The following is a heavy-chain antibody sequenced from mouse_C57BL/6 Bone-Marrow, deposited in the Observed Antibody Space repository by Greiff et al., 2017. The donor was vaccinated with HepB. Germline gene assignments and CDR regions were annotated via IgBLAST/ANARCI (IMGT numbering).Heavy chain of an antibody. CDR2: INPNNGGT. V-gene: IGHV1-22*01. CDR3: ARPHYYGPYAMDY. Sequence: EVQLQQSGPELVKPGASVKMSCKASGYTFTDYNMHWVKQSHGKSLEWIGYINPNNGGTSYNQKFKGKATLTVNKSSSTAYMELRSLTSEDSAVYYCARPHYYGPYAMDYWGQGTSVTVSS. D-gene: IGHD1-1*01. J-gene: IGHJ4*01. CDR1: GYTFTDYN.